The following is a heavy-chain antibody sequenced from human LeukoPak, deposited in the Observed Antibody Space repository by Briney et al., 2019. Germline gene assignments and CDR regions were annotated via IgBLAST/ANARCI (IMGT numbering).Heavy chain of an antibody. CDR3: ARDRVALSEYYFDC. Sequence: PSETLSLTCTVSGGSISSYYWSWIGQPPGKGLEWIGEISYLGSTNYNPSLQSRVTISVDTSKNQSSLKLSSVTAADTAVYYCARDRVALSEYYFDCWGQGTLVTVSS. CDR2: ISYLGST. CDR1: GGSISSYY. D-gene: IGHD3-3*02. V-gene: IGHV4-59*12. J-gene: IGHJ4*02.